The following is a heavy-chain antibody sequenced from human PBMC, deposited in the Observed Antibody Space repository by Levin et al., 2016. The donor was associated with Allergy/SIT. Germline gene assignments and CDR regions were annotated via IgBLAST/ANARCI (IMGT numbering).Heavy chain of an antibody. V-gene: IGHV3-33*08. CDR1: GFTFSSYA. CDR2: IWYDGSDK. Sequence: GGSLRLSCAASGFTFSSYAMSWVRQAPGKGLEWVAVIWYDGSDKYYADSVKGRFTISRDNSKNTLYLQMNSLRAEDTAVYYCAREDSSGWFPFDYWGQGTLVTVSS. D-gene: IGHD6-19*01. CDR3: AREDSSGWFPFDY. J-gene: IGHJ4*02.